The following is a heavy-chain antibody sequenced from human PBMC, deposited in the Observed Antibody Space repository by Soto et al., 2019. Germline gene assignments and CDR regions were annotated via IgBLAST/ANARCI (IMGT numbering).Heavy chain of an antibody. CDR2: IYSGGST. V-gene: IGHV3-53*01. CDR1: GFTVSSNY. CDR3: ARDLSFYDYSNSGCMVV. D-gene: IGHD4-4*01. J-gene: IGHJ6*02. Sequence: GGSLRLSCAASGFTVSSNYMSWVRQAPGKGLEWVSVIYSGGSTYYADSVKGRFTISRDNSKNTLYLQMNSLRAEDTAVYYCARDLSFYDYSNSGCMVVWGQGTLVTVSS.